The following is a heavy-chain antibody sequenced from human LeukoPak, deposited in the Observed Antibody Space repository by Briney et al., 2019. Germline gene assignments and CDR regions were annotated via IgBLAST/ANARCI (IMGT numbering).Heavy chain of an antibody. D-gene: IGHD4-17*01. CDR3: SRDPPTVTYYPPDY. J-gene: IGHJ4*02. Sequence: GGSLRLSXTASGFTFGEYAMNWFRQAPGKGLEWVGFIRSEAYGGTTEFAASVKGRFSISRDDSKSIAYLQMNSLKTEDTAMYYCSRDPPTVTYYPPDYWGQGTLVTVSS. CDR1: GFTFGEYA. V-gene: IGHV3-49*03. CDR2: IRSEAYGGTT.